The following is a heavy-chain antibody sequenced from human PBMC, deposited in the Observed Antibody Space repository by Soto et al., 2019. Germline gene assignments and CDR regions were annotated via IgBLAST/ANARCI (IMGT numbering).Heavy chain of an antibody. CDR3: ASRDPGTSVDY. CDR2: IYNGGST. V-gene: IGHV4-38-2*01. D-gene: IGHD1-7*01. J-gene: IGHJ4*02. CDR1: GYSISSGYY. Sequence: PSETLSLTCAVSGYSISSGYYWGWLRQPPGKGLEWIGSIYNGGSTYYNTSLNSRVTLSIDMTSNHISLILNSVTAADTAVYDCASRDPGTSVDYWGQGTLVTVSS.